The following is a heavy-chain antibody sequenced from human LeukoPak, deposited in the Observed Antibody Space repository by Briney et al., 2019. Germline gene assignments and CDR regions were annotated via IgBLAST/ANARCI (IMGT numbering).Heavy chain of an antibody. D-gene: IGHD2-8*02. CDR2: INKDGSDK. V-gene: IGHV3-7*01. CDR3: ARNQYWSRDI. Sequence: GGSLRLSCAASGFTFSDFWVEWFRQAPGKGLGWVANINKDGSDKYYMDSVTGRFSISRDNAKNSLSLQMNSLRVDDTAVYYCARNQYWSRDIWGQGILVTVSS. CDR1: GFTFSDFW. J-gene: IGHJ4*02.